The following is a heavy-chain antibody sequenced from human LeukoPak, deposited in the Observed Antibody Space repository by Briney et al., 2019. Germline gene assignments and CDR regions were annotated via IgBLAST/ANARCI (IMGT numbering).Heavy chain of an antibody. CDR2: MNPNSGNT. CDR1: GYTFTSYD. Sequence: ASVKVSCKASGYTFTSYDTNWVRQATGQGLEWMGWMNPNSGNTGYAQKFQGRVTITRNTSISTAYMELSSLRSEDTAVYYCARGRSKYYMDVWGKGTTVTVSS. J-gene: IGHJ6*03. V-gene: IGHV1-8*01. CDR3: ARGRSKYYMDV.